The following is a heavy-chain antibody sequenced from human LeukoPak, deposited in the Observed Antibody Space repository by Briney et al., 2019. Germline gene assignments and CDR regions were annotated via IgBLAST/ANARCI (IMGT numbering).Heavy chain of an antibody. J-gene: IGHJ4*02. Sequence: SETLSLTCTVSGGSISSGGYYWSWIRQHPGKGLEWIGYIYYSGSTYYNPSLKSRVTISVDTSKNQFSLKLSSVTAADTAVYYCASGRWLQYSGFDYWGQGTLDTVSS. CDR1: GGSISSGGYY. D-gene: IGHD5-24*01. V-gene: IGHV4-31*03. CDR3: ASGRWLQYSGFDY. CDR2: IYYSGST.